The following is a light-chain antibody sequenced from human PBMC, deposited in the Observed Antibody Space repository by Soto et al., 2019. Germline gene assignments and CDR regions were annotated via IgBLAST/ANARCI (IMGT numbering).Light chain of an antibody. Sequence: DIQMTQSPSTLSASVVDGFTITCRASQSISSWLAWYQQKPVKAPKLLIYKASSLESGVPSSFSGSGSGTEFTLTISSLQPDDFATYYCQHYNSYSEAFGQGTKVDIK. J-gene: IGKJ1*01. CDR3: QHYNSYSEA. CDR1: QSISSW. CDR2: KAS. V-gene: IGKV1-5*03.